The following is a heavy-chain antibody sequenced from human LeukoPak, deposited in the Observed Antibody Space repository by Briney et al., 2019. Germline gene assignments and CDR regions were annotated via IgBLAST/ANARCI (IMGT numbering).Heavy chain of an antibody. CDR2: FDPEDGET. Sequence: ASVKVSCKVSGYTLTELSMHWVRQAPGKGLEWMGGFDPEDGETIYAQKFQGRVTMTEDTSTDTAYMELSSLRSEDTAVYYCATFYYDSSFKYFQHWGQGTLVTVSS. CDR1: GYTLTELS. CDR3: ATFYYDSSFKYFQH. V-gene: IGHV1-24*01. D-gene: IGHD3-22*01. J-gene: IGHJ1*01.